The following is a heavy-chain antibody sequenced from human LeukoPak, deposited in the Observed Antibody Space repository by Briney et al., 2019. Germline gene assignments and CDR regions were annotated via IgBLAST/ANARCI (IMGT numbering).Heavy chain of an antibody. CDR2: IYYTGT. V-gene: IGHV4-59*02. D-gene: IGHD7-27*01. CDR1: GGSVSNSY. J-gene: IGHJ4*02. Sequence: SETLSLTCTVSGGSVSNSYWSWIRQPPGNGLEWIGYIYYTGTSYNLSLKSRVTISADTSKNQCSLNLSSVTAADTAVYYCASRKLGNDYWGQGTLVTVSS. CDR3: ASRKLGNDY.